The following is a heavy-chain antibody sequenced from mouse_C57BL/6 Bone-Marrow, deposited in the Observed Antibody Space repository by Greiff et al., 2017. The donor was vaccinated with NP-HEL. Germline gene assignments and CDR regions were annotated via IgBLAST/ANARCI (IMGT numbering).Heavy chain of an antibody. V-gene: IGHV7-3*01. J-gene: IGHJ4*01. D-gene: IGHD2-4*01. CDR3: ARASYDDYADEPVYARDY. CDR1: GFTFTDYY. Sequence: EVKLVESGGGLVQPGGSLLLSFSASGFTFTDYYMSWVRQPPGKALEWLGFIRNKANGSPHEYSASVKGRFTISRDTSQSILYLQTNARRAEDSATDDCARASYDDYADEPVYARDYGGQGTSVTGSA. CDR2: IRNKANGSPH.